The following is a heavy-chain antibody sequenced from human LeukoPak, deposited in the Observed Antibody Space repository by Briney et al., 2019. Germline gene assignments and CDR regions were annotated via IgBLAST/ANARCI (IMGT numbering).Heavy chain of an antibody. CDR3: ARDQPHYSGNSHFDY. J-gene: IGHJ4*02. CDR1: GYTFTNYS. Sequence: ASVKVSCKPSGYTFTNYSISWVRQAPGQGHEWMGWISGYNGNTNYAQKFQGRVTMTTDTSTTTAYMELRSLRSDDTAVYYCARDQPHYSGNSHFDYWGQGTLVTVSS. V-gene: IGHV1-18*01. CDR2: ISGYNGNT. D-gene: IGHD1-26*01.